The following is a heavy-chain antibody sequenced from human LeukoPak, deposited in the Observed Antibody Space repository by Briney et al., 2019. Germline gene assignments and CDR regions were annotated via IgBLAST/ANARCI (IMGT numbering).Heavy chain of an antibody. J-gene: IGHJ3*02. CDR1: GVSINSDAYF. CDR3: ARGFELVGATPSAFDI. D-gene: IGHD1-26*01. V-gene: IGHV4-30-2*01. Sequence: VKPSQTLSLTCTVSGVSINSDAYFWSWIRQPPGKGLEWIGYIYHSGNTYYNPSLKSRVTISVDTSKNQFSLKLSSVTAADTAVYYCARGFELVGATPSAFDIWGQGTMVTVSS. CDR2: IYHSGNT.